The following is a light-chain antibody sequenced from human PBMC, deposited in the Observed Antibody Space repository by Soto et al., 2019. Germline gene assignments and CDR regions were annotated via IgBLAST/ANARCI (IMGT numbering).Light chain of an antibody. Sequence: DIQITQSPSTLSVSVGDRVTITCRASQTISSWLAWYQQKPGKAPKPLIYKASTLKSGAPSRFSGSGSGTEFTLTISSLQPDDLATYYCQQYNNYWTFGQGTKVDIK. J-gene: IGKJ1*01. V-gene: IGKV1-5*03. CDR3: QQYNNYWT. CDR2: KAS. CDR1: QTISSW.